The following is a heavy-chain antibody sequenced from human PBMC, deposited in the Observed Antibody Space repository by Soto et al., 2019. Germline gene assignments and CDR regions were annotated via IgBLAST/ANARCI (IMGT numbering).Heavy chain of an antibody. CDR1: GFTFSSYS. Sequence: EVQLVESGGGLVQPGGSLRLSCAASGFTFSSYSMNWVRQAPGKGLEWVSYISGSSSTIYYADSVKGRFTISRDNAKNSLYLQMNSLRAEDTAVYYCARDPYGDYFDYWGQGTLVTVSS. V-gene: IGHV3-48*01. CDR3: ARDPYGDYFDY. D-gene: IGHD4-17*01. J-gene: IGHJ4*02. CDR2: ISGSSSTI.